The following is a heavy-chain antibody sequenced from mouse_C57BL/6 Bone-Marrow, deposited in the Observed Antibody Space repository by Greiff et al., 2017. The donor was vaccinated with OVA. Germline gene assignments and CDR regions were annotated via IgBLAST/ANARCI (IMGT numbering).Heavy chain of an antibody. V-gene: IGHV14-4*01. D-gene: IGHD6-1*01. Sequence: VQLQQSGAELVRPGASVKLSCTASGFNIKDDYMHWVKQRPEQGLEWIGWIDPENGDTEYASKFQGKATITADTSSNTAYLQLSSLTSDDTAVYYCTASAWFAYWGQGTLVTVSA. CDR2: IDPENGDT. CDR1: GFNIKDDY. J-gene: IGHJ3*01. CDR3: TASAWFAY.